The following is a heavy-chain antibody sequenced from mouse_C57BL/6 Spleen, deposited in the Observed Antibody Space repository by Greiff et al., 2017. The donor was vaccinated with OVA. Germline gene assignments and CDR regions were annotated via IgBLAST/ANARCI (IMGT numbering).Heavy chain of an antibody. J-gene: IGHJ2*01. Sequence: EVKLVESGPGLVKPSQSLSLTCSVTGYSITSGYYWNWIRQFPGNQLEWMGYISYDGSNNYNPSLKNRISITRDTSKNQFFLKLNSVTTEDTATYYCARETYYSNFFDYWGQGTTLTVSS. CDR2: ISYDGSN. V-gene: IGHV3-6*01. D-gene: IGHD2-5*01. CDR1: GYSITSGYY. CDR3: ARETYYSNFFDY.